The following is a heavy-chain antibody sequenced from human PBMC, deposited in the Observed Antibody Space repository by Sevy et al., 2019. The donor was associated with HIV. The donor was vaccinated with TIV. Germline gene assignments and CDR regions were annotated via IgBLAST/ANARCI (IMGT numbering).Heavy chain of an antibody. CDR3: ARESDDFWTGPVDYDYGMDV. CDR1: GYTFTDTGYY. D-gene: IGHD3-3*01. J-gene: IGHJ6*02. V-gene: IGHV1-2*02. Sequence: ASVKVSCKASGYTFTDTGYYVHWVRQAPGQGLEWMGWINPKIGATNYAQKFQGRVTMTRDTSVGTANMELSRLRSDDTAVYYCARESDDFWTGPVDYDYGMDVWGQGTTVTVSS. CDR2: INPKIGAT.